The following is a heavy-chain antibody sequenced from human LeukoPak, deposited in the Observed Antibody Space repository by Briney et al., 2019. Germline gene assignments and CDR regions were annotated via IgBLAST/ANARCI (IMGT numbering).Heavy chain of an antibody. V-gene: IGHV4-61*02. CDR1: GGSISSGSYY. D-gene: IGHD3-10*01. J-gene: IGHJ4*02. CDR3: ARCVYYYGYDDY. CDR2: IYTSGST. Sequence: PSQTLSLTCTVSGGSISSGSYYWSWIRQPAGKGLEWIGRIYTSGSTNYNPSLKSRVTISVDTSKNQFSLKLSSVTAADTAVYYCARCVYYYGYDDYWGQGTLVTVSS.